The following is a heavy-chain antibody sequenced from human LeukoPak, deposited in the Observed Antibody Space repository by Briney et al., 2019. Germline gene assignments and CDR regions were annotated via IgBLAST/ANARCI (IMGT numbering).Heavy chain of an antibody. V-gene: IGHV3-73*01. CDR1: GXTFSGSA. D-gene: IGHD2-15*01. J-gene: IGHJ6*02. Sequence: GGSLRLSCAASGXTFSGSAIHWVRQASGKGLEWVVRFRSKANSYATAYGASVKGRFTISRDDSKNTAYLQMNSLKTEDTAVYYCTSSTHRYCSGGKCHSDYYYYGMDVWGQGTTVTVSS. CDR3: TSSTHRYCSGGKCHSDYYYYGMDV. CDR2: FRSKANSYAT.